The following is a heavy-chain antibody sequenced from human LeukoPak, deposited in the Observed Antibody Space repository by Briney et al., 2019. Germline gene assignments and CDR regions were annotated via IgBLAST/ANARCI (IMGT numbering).Heavy chain of an antibody. CDR2: IKHDGSEQ. V-gene: IGHV3-7*01. CDR1: GFTFTNYW. Sequence: PGGSLRLSCAASGFTFTNYWMTWVRQAPGKGLEWVANIKHDGSEQYYVDSVKGRFTISRDNSKNTLYLQMNSLRAEDTAVYYCAKDWRGSGDYWGQGTLVTVSS. D-gene: IGHD3-16*01. J-gene: IGHJ4*02. CDR3: AKDWRGSGDY.